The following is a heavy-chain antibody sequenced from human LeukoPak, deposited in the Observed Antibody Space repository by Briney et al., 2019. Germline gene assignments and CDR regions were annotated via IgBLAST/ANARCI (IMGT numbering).Heavy chain of an antibody. J-gene: IGHJ3*02. V-gene: IGHV3-21*01. CDR2: INSGSTYT. D-gene: IGHD5/OR15-5a*01. CDR1: GFTFSSYM. CDR3: AEVRSSVSDI. Sequence: GGSLRLSCAASGFTFSSYMMNWVRQAPGKGLEWVSSINSGSTYTYYTESVKGRFTVSRDNAKNSLFLQMNSLRAEDTAVYYCAEVRSSVSDIWGQGTMVTVSS.